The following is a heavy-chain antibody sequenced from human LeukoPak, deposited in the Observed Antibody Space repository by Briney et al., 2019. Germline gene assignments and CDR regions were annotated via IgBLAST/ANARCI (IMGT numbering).Heavy chain of an antibody. Sequence: GGSLRLSCAPSGFTFSRYWMTWVRQTPGKGLEWVASIKDDGRQKYYVDSAKGRFTVSRDNAKNSAYLQMDSLRVEDTALYYCARDASRGFDTWGQGTLVTVSS. CDR2: IKDDGRQK. CDR3: ARDASRGFDT. J-gene: IGHJ4*02. V-gene: IGHV3-7*01. CDR1: GFTFSRYW. D-gene: IGHD5-24*01.